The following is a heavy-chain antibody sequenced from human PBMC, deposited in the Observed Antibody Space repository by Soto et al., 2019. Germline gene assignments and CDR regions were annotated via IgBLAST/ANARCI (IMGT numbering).Heavy chain of an antibody. CDR3: ARDPVDSVVTGFDY. J-gene: IGHJ4*02. Sequence: SETLSLTCTVSGGSVSSGSYYWSWIRQPPGKGLEWIGYIYYSGSTNYNPSLKSRVTISVNTSKNQFSLKLSSVTAADTAVYYCARDPVDSVVTGFDYWGQGTLVTVSS. CDR1: GGSVSSGSYY. CDR2: IYYSGST. D-gene: IGHD2-15*01. V-gene: IGHV4-61*01.